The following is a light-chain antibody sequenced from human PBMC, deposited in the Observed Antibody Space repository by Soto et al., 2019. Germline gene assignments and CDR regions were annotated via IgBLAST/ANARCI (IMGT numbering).Light chain of an antibody. Sequence: DIVMTQSPLSLPVTPGEPASISCRSSQSLLHSSGNTFLDWYLQKPGQSPQLLIYLGSIPASGVPDRFSGSGSGTDFTLKISRVEAEDVGTYYCMQALQTVTFGGGTKVEIK. CDR1: QSLLHSSGNTF. CDR2: LGS. CDR3: MQALQTVT. V-gene: IGKV2-28*01. J-gene: IGKJ4*01.